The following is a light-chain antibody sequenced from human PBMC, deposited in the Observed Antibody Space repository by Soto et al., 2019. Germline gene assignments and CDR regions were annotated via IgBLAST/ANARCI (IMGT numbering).Light chain of an antibody. CDR3: QQRSNWPRT. J-gene: IGKJ2*01. CDR2: DAS. CDR1: QSVSSY. Sequence: EIVLTQSPATLSLSPGERATLSCRASQSVSSYLAWYQQKLGQAPRLLIYDASNRATGIPARFSGSGSGTDFTLTICSLEPEDFAVYYCQQRSNWPRTFGQGTKLEIK. V-gene: IGKV3-11*01.